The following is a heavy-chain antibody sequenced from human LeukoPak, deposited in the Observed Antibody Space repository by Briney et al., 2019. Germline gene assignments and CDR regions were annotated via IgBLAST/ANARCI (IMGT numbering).Heavy chain of an antibody. CDR1: GYTFTGYY. V-gene: IGHV1-2*02. J-gene: IGHJ6*03. CDR2: INPNSGGT. CDR3: ARPKGGGSPYYYYYMDV. Sequence: ASVRVSCKASGYTFTGYYMHWVRQAPGQGLEGMGWINPNSGGTNYAQKFQGRVTMTRDTSISTASMEPSRLRSDDTAVYYCARPKGGGSPYYYYYMDVWGKGTTVTVSS. D-gene: IGHD3-16*01.